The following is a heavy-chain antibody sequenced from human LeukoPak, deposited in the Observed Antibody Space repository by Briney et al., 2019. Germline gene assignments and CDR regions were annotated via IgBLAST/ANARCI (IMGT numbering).Heavy chain of an antibody. CDR1: GFTVSSNY. J-gene: IGHJ4*02. Sequence: GGSLRLSCAASGFTVSSNYMSWVRQAPGKGLEWVSVIYSGGSTYYADSVKGRFTISRDNSKNTLYLQMNSLRAEDTAVYYCARILPKGPGDYFDYWGQGTLVTVSS. V-gene: IGHV3-53*01. D-gene: IGHD2-15*01. CDR3: ARILPKGPGDYFDY. CDR2: IYSGGST.